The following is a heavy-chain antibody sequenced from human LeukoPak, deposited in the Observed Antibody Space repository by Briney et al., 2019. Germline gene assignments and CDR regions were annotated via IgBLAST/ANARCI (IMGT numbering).Heavy chain of an antibody. CDR2: ISYDGSNK. Sequence: GGSLRLSCAASGFIFSSYGMNWVRQAPGKGLEWVAVISYDGSNKYYADSVKGRFTISRDNSKNTLYLQMNSLRAEDTAVYYCAKDTQYYSNYGRGYYYYGMDVWGQGTTVTVSS. CDR1: GFIFSSYG. D-gene: IGHD4-11*01. V-gene: IGHV3-30*18. CDR3: AKDTQYYSNYGRGYYYYGMDV. J-gene: IGHJ6*02.